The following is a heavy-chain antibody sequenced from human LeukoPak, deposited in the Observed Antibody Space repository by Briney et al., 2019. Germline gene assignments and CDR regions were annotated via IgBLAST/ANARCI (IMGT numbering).Heavy chain of an antibody. CDR1: GYTFTSYY. CDR2: INPSGGST. CDR3: ARDMDPNYYGSGRPPQGGAFDI. V-gene: IGHV1-46*01. D-gene: IGHD3-10*01. Sequence: ASVKVSCKASGYTFTSYYMHWVRQAPGQGLEWMGIINPSGGSTSYAQKFQGRVTMTRDMSTSTVYMELSSLRSEDTAVYYCARDMDPNYYGSGRPPQGGAFDIWGQGTMVTVSS. J-gene: IGHJ3*02.